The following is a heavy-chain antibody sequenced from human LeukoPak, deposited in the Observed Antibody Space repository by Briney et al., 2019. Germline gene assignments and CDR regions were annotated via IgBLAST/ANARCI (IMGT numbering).Heavy chain of an antibody. V-gene: IGHV1-8*01. CDR3: ARGRAGSGYYYGTDV. CDR2: MNPNSANT. Sequence: GASVKVSCKASGYTFTSYDINWVRQATGQGLEWMGWMNPNSANTDYAEKFQGRVTMTSDTSISTAYMEVNSLRSEDTAVYYCARGRAGSGYYYGTDVWGQGTTVTVSS. CDR1: GYTFTSYD. J-gene: IGHJ6*02. D-gene: IGHD2-8*02.